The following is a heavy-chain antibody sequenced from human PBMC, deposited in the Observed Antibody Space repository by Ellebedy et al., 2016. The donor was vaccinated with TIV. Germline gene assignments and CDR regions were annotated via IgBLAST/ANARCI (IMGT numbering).Heavy chain of an antibody. Sequence: PGGSLRLSCAASGFTISTYSMNWIRQAPGKGLEWVSYISSRSSTIYYADPVKGRFTISRDNARNSLSLQMNSLRDEDTALYYCTVNWNDSPVGGMDVWGQGTTVIVSS. V-gene: IGHV3-48*02. J-gene: IGHJ6*02. CDR2: ISSRSSTI. CDR1: GFTISTYS. D-gene: IGHD1-1*01. CDR3: TVNWNDSPVGGMDV.